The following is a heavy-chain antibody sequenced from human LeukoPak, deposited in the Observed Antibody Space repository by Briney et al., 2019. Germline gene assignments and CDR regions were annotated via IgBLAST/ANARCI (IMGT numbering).Heavy chain of an antibody. CDR1: GFTFSSYA. CDR3: ARGPASGYSTNWIDY. D-gene: IGHD6-13*01. CDR2: ISYDGSNI. J-gene: IGHJ4*02. Sequence: GRSLRLSCAASGFTFSSYAMHGVRQASGKGREGVAIISYDGSNIYYADSLKGRRFTVSRDNSKDTLYLQMNSLRAEDTAVYYCARGPASGYSTNWIDYWGQGTLVTVSS. V-gene: IGHV3-30-3*01.